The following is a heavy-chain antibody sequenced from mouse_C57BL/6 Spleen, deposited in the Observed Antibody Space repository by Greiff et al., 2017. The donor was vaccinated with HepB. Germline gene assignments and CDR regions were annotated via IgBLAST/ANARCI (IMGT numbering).Heavy chain of an antibody. CDR1: GYTFTDYY. CDR3: ARSHGSRLYYYAMDY. Sequence: QVQLQQSGPELVKPGASVKISCKASGYTFTDYYINWVKQRPGQGLEWIGWIFPGSGSTYYNEKFKGKATLTVDKSSSTAYMLLSSLTSEDSAVYFCARSHGSRLYYYAMDYWGQGTSVTVSS. J-gene: IGHJ4*01. D-gene: IGHD1-1*01. CDR2: IFPGSGST. V-gene: IGHV1-75*01.